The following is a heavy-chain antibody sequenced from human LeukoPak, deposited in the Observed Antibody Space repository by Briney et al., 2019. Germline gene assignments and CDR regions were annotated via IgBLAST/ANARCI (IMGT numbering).Heavy chain of an antibody. V-gene: IGHV3-7*01. CDR3: ARWGDCSSTSCYGIAFDY. Sequence: GGSLRLSCAASGFTFSSYSMNWVRQAPGKGLEWVASIKQDGSEKYYVDSVKGRFTISRDNAKNSLYLQMNSLRAEDTAVYYCARWGDCSSTSCYGIAFDYWGQGTLVTVSS. J-gene: IGHJ4*02. CDR1: GFTFSSYS. CDR2: IKQDGSEK. D-gene: IGHD2-2*01.